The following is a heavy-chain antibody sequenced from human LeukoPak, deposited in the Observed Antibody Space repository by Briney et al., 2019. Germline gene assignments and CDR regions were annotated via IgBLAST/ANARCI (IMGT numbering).Heavy chain of an antibody. CDR2: IRYDAGNHK. J-gene: IGHJ6*02. Sequence: GGSLRLSCATSGFTFSNFAFNWVRQAPGKGPEWVAFIRYDAGNHKHYADSVKGRFTISRDNSRNTLYLQMSSLRAEDTAVYYCARALFAGAFYGMDVWGQGTTVTVSS. CDR3: ARALFAGAFYGMDV. CDR1: GFTFSNFA. D-gene: IGHD3-10*01. V-gene: IGHV3-30*02.